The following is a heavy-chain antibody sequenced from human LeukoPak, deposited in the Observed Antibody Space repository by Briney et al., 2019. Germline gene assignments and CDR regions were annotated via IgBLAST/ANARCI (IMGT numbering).Heavy chain of an antibody. CDR3: VRAAQDGRDVLTGIQTGNWFNP. Sequence: ASVKASCKASGYTFTNYDINWVRQATGQGPEWMGWMNPNTGNTGYAQKFQGRLNLTKNTSIKTAYMELTSLRSEDTAIYYCVRAAQDGRDVLTGIQTGNWFNPWGQGTLVTVSS. CDR2: MNPNTGNT. J-gene: IGHJ5*02. V-gene: IGHV1-8*01. D-gene: IGHD3-9*01. CDR1: GYTFTNYD.